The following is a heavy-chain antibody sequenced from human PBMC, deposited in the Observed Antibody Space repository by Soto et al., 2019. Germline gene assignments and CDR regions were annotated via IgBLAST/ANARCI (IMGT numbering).Heavy chain of an antibody. CDR2: IYSGGST. J-gene: IGHJ6*03. CDR1: GFTVSSNY. D-gene: IGHD5-12*01. CDR3: ARARRWGATIYYYYYMDV. Sequence: EGSLRLSCAASGFTVSSNYMSWVRQAPGKGLEWVSVIYSGGSTYYADSVKGRFTISRHNSKNTLYLQMNSLRAEDTAVYYCARARRWGATIYYYYYMDVWGKGTTVTVSS. V-gene: IGHV3-53*04.